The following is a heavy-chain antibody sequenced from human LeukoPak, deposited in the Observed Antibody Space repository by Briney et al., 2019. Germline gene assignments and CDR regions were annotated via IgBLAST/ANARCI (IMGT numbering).Heavy chain of an antibody. CDR3: ARASRPAYYYMDV. Sequence: ASVKVSCKASGYTFTKYDINWVRQATGQGLEWMGWMNPNSGNTGYAQKFQGRVTITRNTSIRTAYMELSSLRSEDTAVYYCARASRPAYYYMDVWGKGTTVTVSS. J-gene: IGHJ6*03. CDR2: MNPNSGNT. V-gene: IGHV1-8*03. CDR1: GYTFTKYD.